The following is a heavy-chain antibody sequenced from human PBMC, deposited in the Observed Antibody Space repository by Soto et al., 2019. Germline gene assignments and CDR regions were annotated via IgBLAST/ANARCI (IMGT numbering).Heavy chain of an antibody. CDR3: TLTGKGFDP. CDR1: GFTFSVSA. V-gene: IGHV3-73*02. D-gene: IGHD1-20*01. Sequence: EVQLVESGGGLVQPGGSLKLSCAASGFTFSVSAMHWVRQASGKGLEWVGRIRSKANSYATAYAASVKGRFTISRDDSKSTAYLQMNSLKTEDTAVYYCTLTGKGFDPWGQGTLVTVSS. J-gene: IGHJ5*02. CDR2: IRSKANSYAT.